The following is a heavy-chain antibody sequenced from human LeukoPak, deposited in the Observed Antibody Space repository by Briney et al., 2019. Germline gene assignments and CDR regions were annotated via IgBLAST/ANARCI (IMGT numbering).Heavy chain of an antibody. J-gene: IGHJ4*02. V-gene: IGHV3-23*01. CDR2: ISGSGGST. D-gene: IGHD2-15*01. CDR1: GFTFSNYA. Sequence: AGGSLRLSCAASGFTFSNYAMSWVRQAPGKGLEWVSAISGSGGSTYYADSVKGRFTISRDNSKNTLYLQMNSLRAEDTAVYYCARGSALLALSFDYWGQGTLVTVSS. CDR3: ARGSALLALSFDY.